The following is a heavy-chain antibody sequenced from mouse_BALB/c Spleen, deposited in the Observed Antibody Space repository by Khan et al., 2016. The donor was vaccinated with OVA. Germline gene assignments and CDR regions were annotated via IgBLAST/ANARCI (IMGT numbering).Heavy chain of an antibody. CDR3: ARGNYYGSNSWFAY. V-gene: IGHV9-3*02. Sequence: QIQLVQSGPELKKPGETVKISCKASGYTFTNYGINWVKQAPGKGLKWMGWINTNTGAPTYAEEFKGRFAFSLETSASTAYLQLNNLKNEDTATYVCARGNYYGSNSWFAYWGQGTLVTVSA. CDR2: INTNTGAP. D-gene: IGHD1-1*01. J-gene: IGHJ3*01. CDR1: GYTFTNYG.